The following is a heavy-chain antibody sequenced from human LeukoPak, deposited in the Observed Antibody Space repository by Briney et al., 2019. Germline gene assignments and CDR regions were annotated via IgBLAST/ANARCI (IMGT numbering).Heavy chain of an antibody. V-gene: IGHV3-21*01. CDR2: ISSSSSYI. CDR1: GFNFITYT. Sequence: GGSLRLSCAASGFNFITYTMNWVRQAPGKGLEWVSSISSSSSYIYYADSVQGRFTISRDNAKNSLYLQMKSLRVEDTAVYYCARDAGGRTQREGWFDPWGQGTLVTVSS. D-gene: IGHD1-26*01. CDR3: ARDAGGRTQREGWFDP. J-gene: IGHJ5*02.